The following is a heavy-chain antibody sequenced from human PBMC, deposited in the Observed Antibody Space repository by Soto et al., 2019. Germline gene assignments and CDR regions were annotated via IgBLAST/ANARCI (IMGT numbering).Heavy chain of an antibody. D-gene: IGHD3-22*01. CDR1: GFTFSNAW. Sequence: EVQLVESGGGLVKPGGSLRLSCAASGFTFSNAWMNWVRQAPGKGLEWVGRIKSKTDGGTTDYAAPVKGRFTISRDDSXIXLFXQMNSLKTEDTAVYYCAAGEITRIGRGIWTCAFHIWGQGTMVTVSS. CDR2: IKSKTDGGTT. J-gene: IGHJ3*02. CDR3: AAGEITRIGRGIWTCAFHI. V-gene: IGHV3-15*07.